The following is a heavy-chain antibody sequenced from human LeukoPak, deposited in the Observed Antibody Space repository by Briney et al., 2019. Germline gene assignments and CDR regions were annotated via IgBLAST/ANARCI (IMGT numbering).Heavy chain of an antibody. Sequence: PGGSLRLSCAASGFTFSSYAMSWVRQAPGKGLEWVSDISGSGGSTYYADSVKGRFTISRDNSKNTLYLQMNSLRAEDTAVYYCAKGGGNYYDSSGYYYWGQGTLVTVSS. CDR2: ISGSGGST. CDR1: GFTFSSYA. V-gene: IGHV3-23*01. CDR3: AKGGGNYYDSSGYYY. D-gene: IGHD3-22*01. J-gene: IGHJ4*02.